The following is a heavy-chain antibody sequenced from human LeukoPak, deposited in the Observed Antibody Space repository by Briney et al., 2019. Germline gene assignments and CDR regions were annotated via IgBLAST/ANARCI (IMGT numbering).Heavy chain of an antibody. CDR1: GFTFSDYY. Sequence: GGSLRLSCAASGFTFSDYYMSWIRQAPGKGLEWVSYISSSGSTIYYADSVKGRFTIPRDNAKNSLYLQMNSLRAEDTAVYYCARDDIVVVPAAHYYYYGMDVWGQGTTVTVSS. CDR3: ARDDIVVVPAAHYYYYGMDV. J-gene: IGHJ6*02. D-gene: IGHD2-2*01. CDR2: ISSSGSTI. V-gene: IGHV3-11*01.